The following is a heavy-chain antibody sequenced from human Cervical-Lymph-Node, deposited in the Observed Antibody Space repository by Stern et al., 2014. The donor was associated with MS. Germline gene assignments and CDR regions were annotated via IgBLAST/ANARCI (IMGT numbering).Heavy chain of an antibody. Sequence: VHLVESGAEVKKPGSSVKVSCKASGGTFSNFGFSWVRQAPGQGLEWMGGIIPMFGKPNYAQKFKGRITITADDPTSTAYMEVSSLNSEDTAVYYCARSDQPLLYRSYEYWGQGTLITVSS. CDR3: ARSDQPLLYRSYEY. CDR2: IIPMFGKP. V-gene: IGHV1-69*01. D-gene: IGHD3-16*02. CDR1: GGTFSNFG. J-gene: IGHJ4*02.